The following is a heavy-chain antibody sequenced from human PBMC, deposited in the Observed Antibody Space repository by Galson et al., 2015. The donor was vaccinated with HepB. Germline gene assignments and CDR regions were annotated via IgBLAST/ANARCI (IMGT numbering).Heavy chain of an antibody. CDR2: IGTIGDT. CDR1: GFTFSSQD. J-gene: IGHJ6*02. V-gene: IGHV3-13*01. Sequence: SLRLSCAASGFTFSSQDMHWVRQTTGRGLEWVSGIGTIGDTFYSTSVRGRFTISRENAKNSLYLQMNSLRDDDTAVYYCARGHPVVRGVISDMDVWGQGTTGTVSS. D-gene: IGHD3-10*01. CDR3: ARGHPVVRGVISDMDV.